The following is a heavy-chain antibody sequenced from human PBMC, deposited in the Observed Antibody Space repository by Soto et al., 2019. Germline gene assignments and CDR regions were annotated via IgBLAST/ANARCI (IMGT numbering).Heavy chain of an antibody. D-gene: IGHD6-19*01. CDR1: GFTFSDYA. CDR3: AKGGRQWLVTSDFNY. V-gene: IGHV3-30*18. CDR2: VSHDGRNT. Sequence: VQLVESGGGVVQPGRSLRLSCAASGFTFSDYAMHWVRQAPGKGLEWVAVVSHDGRNTHYADSVKGRFTISRDSSKNMVSREMTSLRAEDTAVYSCAKGGRQWLVTSDFNYWGQGALVTVSS. J-gene: IGHJ4*02.